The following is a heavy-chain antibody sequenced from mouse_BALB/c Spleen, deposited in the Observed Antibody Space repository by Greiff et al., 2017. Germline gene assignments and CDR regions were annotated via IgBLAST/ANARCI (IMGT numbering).Heavy chain of an antibody. CDR2: ISYSGST. D-gene: IGHD1-1*01. J-gene: IGHJ3*01. CDR3: ARSPFFYGSSAWFAY. V-gene: IGHV3-2*02. CDR1: GYSITSDYA. Sequence: EVQRVESGPGLVKPSQSLSLTCTVTGYSITSDYAWNWIRQFPGNKLEWMGYISYSGSTSYNPSLKSRISITRDTSKNQFFLQLNSVTTEDTATYYCARSPFFYGSSAWFAYWGQGTLVTVSA.